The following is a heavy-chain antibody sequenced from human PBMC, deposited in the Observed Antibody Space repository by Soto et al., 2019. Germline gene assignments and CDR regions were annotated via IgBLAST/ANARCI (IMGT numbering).Heavy chain of an antibody. CDR2: ISSSGSTI. CDR1: GFTFSDYY. D-gene: IGHD2-2*01. V-gene: IGHV3-11*01. CDR3: ARDKGYCSSTSCSRAY. Sequence: NPGGSLRLSCAASGFTFSDYYMNWIRQAPGKGLEWISYISSSGSTIHSADSVKGRFTISRDNAKNSLYLQMNSLRAEDTAVYYCARDKGYCSSTSCSRAYWGRGTLVTVSS. J-gene: IGHJ4*02.